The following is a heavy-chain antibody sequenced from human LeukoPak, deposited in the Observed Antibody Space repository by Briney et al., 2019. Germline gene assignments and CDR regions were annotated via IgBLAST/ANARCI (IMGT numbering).Heavy chain of an antibody. CDR1: GGSISSYY. V-gene: IGHV4-59*08. CDR3: ARQHYDILTGLDAFDI. Sequence: SETLSLTCTVSGGSISSYYWSWIRQPPGKGLEWIGYIYYSGSTNYNPSLKSRVTISVDTSKNQFSLKLSSVTAADAAVYYCARQHYDILTGLDAFDIWGQGTMVTVSS. D-gene: IGHD3-9*01. CDR2: IYYSGST. J-gene: IGHJ3*02.